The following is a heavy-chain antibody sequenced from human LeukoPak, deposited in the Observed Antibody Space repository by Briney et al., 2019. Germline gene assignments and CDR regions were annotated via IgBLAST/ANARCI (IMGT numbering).Heavy chain of an antibody. CDR3: TTDLGR. V-gene: IGHV3-15*01. J-gene: IGHJ1*01. Sequence: GGSLRLSCPVSAFTFNTAWMAWVRQAPGKGLEWVGRIKSKRDGGTTYYGASVKGRFTLSRDDSKDTLFLQLNSLKIDDTALYYCTTDLGRWGQGTLVTVSS. CDR2: IKSKRDGGTT. CDR1: AFTFNTAW.